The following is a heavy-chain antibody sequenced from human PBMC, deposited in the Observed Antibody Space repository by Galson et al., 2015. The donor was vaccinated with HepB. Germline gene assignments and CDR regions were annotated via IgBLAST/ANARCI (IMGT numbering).Heavy chain of an antibody. CDR2: ISWNSGGI. V-gene: IGHV3-9*02. CDR1: GFTSDDCA. J-gene: IGHJ4*02. CDR3: AEEATVVVPASIREYYFDY. D-gene: IGHD2-2*02. Sequence: LRLSCAASGFTSDDCAMHWVRQAPGKGLEWVSGISWNSGGIDYADSVKGRFTISRDNAKNSLFLQMNSLRAEDTALYYCAEEATVVVPASIREYYFDYWGQGTLVTVSS.